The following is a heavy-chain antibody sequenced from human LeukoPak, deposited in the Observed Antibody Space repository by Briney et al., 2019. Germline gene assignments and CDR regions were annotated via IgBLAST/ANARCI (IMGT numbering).Heavy chain of an antibody. CDR3: ARDPTMIVVASTPEAFDV. CDR2: INHSGSP. CDR1: GGSFSASY. Sequence: NPSETLSLTCAVYGGSFSASYWSWIRQPPGKSLEWIAEINHSGSPKYNPSLKSRVTISVETSKSQFSLRLTSVTAADTAVYYCARDPTMIVVASTPEAFDVWGQGTIVTVSS. V-gene: IGHV4-34*01. D-gene: IGHD3-22*01. J-gene: IGHJ3*01.